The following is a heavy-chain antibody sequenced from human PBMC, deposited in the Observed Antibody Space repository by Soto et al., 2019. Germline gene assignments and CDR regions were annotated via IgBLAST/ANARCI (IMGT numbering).Heavy chain of an antibody. J-gene: IGHJ4*02. V-gene: IGHV2-5*02. CDR3: AHAYGGRSLY. Sequence: QITLKESGPTLVKPTQPLTLTCTLSGFSLTTDRVGVGWIRQPPGEALEWLAVIYWDDSKTYRPSLESRLTITKDTSKNQVALTMTNMDSLDTATYYCAHAYGGRSLYWGQGTLVTVSS. CDR1: GFSLTTDRVG. CDR2: IYWDDSK. D-gene: IGHD1-26*01.